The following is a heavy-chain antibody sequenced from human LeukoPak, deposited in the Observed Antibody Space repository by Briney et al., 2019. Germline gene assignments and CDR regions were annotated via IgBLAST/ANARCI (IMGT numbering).Heavy chain of an antibody. CDR1: GGSFSGYY. D-gene: IGHD2-2*01. CDR3: ARRPSLRCSSTSCYSDYYYYYMDV. V-gene: IGHV4-34*01. CDR2: INHSGST. Sequence: SETLSLTCTVYGGSFSGYYWSWIRQPPGKGLEWIGEINHSGSTNYNPSLKSRVTISVDTSKNQFSLKLSSVTAADTAVYYGARRPSLRCSSTSCYSDYYYYYMDVWGKGTTVTVSS. J-gene: IGHJ6*03.